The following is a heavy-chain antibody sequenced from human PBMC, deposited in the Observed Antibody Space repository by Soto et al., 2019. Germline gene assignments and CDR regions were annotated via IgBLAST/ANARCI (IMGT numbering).Heavy chain of an antibody. CDR2: ISSSSTI. CDR1: GFTFSSYS. D-gene: IGHD4-17*01. V-gene: IGHV3-48*02. J-gene: IGHJ6*02. Sequence: GGSVRLSCAASGFTFSSYSMNWVRQAPGKGLEWVSYISSSSTIYYADSVKGRFTISRDNAKNSLYLQMNSLRDEDTAVYYCARDTSTDYGDYARRYYYYGMDVWGQGTTVTVSS. CDR3: ARDTSTDYGDYARRYYYYGMDV.